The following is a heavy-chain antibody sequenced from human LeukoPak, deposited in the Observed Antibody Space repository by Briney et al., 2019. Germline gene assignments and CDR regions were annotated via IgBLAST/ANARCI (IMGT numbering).Heavy chain of an antibody. CDR1: GYTFTSYA. CDR3: ARGYSYGSDYYYGMDV. V-gene: IGHV1-18*01. J-gene: IGHJ6*02. D-gene: IGHD5-18*01. CDR2: ISGYNGNT. Sequence: GASVEVSCKASGYTFTSYAISWVRQAPGQGLEWMGWISGYNGNTKYAQKVQGRVTMTTDTSTSTAYMELRSLRSDDTALYYCARGYSYGSDYYYGMDVWGQGTTVTVSS.